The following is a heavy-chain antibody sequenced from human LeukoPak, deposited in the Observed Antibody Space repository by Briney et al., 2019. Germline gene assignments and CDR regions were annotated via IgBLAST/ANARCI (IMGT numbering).Heavy chain of an antibody. CDR2: IYPGDSDT. J-gene: IGHJ6*03. D-gene: IGHD3-22*01. CDR3: ARRYYYDSSGYYRDYYYMDV. V-gene: IGHV5-51*01. CDR1: GYSFTSYW. Sequence: GASLKISCKGSGYSFTSYWIGWVRQMPGKGLEWMGIIYPGDSDTRYSPSFQGQVTISADKSISTAYLQWSSLKASDTAMYYCARRYYYDSSGYYRDYYYMDVWGKGTTVTVSS.